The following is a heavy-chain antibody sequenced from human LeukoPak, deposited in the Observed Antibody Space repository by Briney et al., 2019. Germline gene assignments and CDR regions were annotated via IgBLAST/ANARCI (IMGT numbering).Heavy chain of an antibody. D-gene: IGHD3-3*01. V-gene: IGHV3-23*01. CDR1: GLTFSTYW. Sequence: GGSLRLSCAASGLTFSTYWMHWVRQAPGKGLEWVSAISGSGGSTYYADSVKGRFTISRDNSKNTLYLQMNSLRAEDTAVYYCAKDTIFGVVTPGYFDYWGQGTLVTVSS. J-gene: IGHJ4*02. CDR3: AKDTIFGVVTPGYFDY. CDR2: ISGSGGST.